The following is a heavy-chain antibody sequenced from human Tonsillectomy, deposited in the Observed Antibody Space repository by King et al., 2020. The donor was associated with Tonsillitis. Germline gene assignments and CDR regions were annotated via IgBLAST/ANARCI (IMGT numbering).Heavy chain of an antibody. CDR3: AKALHVLQQLVLYYYYGMDV. Sequence: VQLVESGGGVVQPGRSLRLSCAASGFTFSSYGMHWVRQAPGKGLEWVAVISYDGSNKYYADSVKGRFTISRDNSKNTLYLQMNSLRAEDTAVYYCAKALHVLQQLVLYYYYGMDVWGQGTTVTVSS. CDR1: GFTFSSYG. CDR2: ISYDGSNK. V-gene: IGHV3-30*18. D-gene: IGHD6-13*01. J-gene: IGHJ6*02.